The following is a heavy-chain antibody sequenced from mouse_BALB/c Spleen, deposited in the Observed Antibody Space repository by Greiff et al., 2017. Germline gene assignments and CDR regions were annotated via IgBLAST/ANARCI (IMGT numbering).Heavy chain of an antibody. D-gene: IGHD4-1*01. CDR2: ISSGGGST. CDR3: ARHPKLGRRYFDY. J-gene: IGHJ2*01. V-gene: IGHV5-12-1*01. CDR1: GFAFSSYD. Sequence: EVQVVESGGGLVKPGGSLKLSCAASGFAFSSYDMSWVRQTPEKRLEWVAYISSGGGSTYYPDTVKGRFTISRDNAKNTLYLQMSSLKSEDTAMYYCARHPKLGRRYFDYWGQGTTLTVSS.